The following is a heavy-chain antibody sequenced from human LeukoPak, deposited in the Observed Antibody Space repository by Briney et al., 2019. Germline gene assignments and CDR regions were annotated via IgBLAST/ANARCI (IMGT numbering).Heavy chain of an antibody. CDR3: ARVYYSSSYDYWYFDL. CDR2: IYYSGST. Sequence: SETLSLTCTVSSGSINSYYWSWIRQPPGKGLEWIGYIYYSGSTNYNPSLKSRVTISVDTSKNQFSLKLSSVTAADTAVYYCARVYYSSSYDYWYFDLWGRGTLVTVSS. CDR1: SGSINSYY. D-gene: IGHD6-13*01. V-gene: IGHV4-59*01. J-gene: IGHJ2*01.